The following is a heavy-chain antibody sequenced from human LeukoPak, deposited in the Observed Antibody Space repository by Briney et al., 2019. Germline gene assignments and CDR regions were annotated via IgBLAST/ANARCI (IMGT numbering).Heavy chain of an antibody. V-gene: IGHV1-18*01. CDR1: GYTFNSYG. Sequence: ASVKVSCKASGYTFNSYGISWVRQAPGQGLEWMGWISAYNGNTNYAQKFQGRVTMTTDTSTSTAYMELRSLRSDDTAVYYCAREMYSPYYYYMDVWGKGTTVTVSS. J-gene: IGHJ6*03. D-gene: IGHD4-11*01. CDR2: ISAYNGNT. CDR3: AREMYSPYYYYMDV.